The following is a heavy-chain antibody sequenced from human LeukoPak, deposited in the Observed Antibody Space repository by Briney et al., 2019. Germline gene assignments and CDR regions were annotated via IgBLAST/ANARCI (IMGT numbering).Heavy chain of an antibody. CDR3: ARQGAVYYGDLYWYFDL. D-gene: IGHD4-17*01. CDR2: IYYSGST. J-gene: IGHJ2*01. CDR1: GGSISSSSYY. V-gene: IGHV4-39*01. Sequence: SETLSLTCTVSGGSISSSSYYWGWIRQPPGKGLEWIGSIYYSGSTYYSPSLKSRVTISVDTSKNQFSLKLSSVTAADTAVYYCARQGAVYYGDLYWYFDLWGRGTLVTVSS.